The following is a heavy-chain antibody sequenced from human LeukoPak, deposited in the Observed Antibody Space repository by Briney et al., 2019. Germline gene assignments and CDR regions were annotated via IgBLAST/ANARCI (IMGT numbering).Heavy chain of an antibody. Sequence: ASVKVSCKASGYTFTSYYMHWVRQAPGQGLEWMGIINPSGGSTSYAQKFQGRVTMTRDMSTSTVYMELSSLRSEDTAVYYCARAPNKRSIVVVITFDYWGQGTLVTVSS. D-gene: IGHD3-22*01. V-gene: IGHV1-46*01. CDR2: INPSGGST. CDR3: ARAPNKRSIVVVITFDY. J-gene: IGHJ4*02. CDR1: GYTFTSYY.